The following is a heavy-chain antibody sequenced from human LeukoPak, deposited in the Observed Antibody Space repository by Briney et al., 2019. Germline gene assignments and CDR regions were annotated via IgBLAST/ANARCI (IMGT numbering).Heavy chain of an antibody. J-gene: IGHJ4*02. CDR2: FDPEDDET. D-gene: IGHD3-22*01. Sequence: GASVKVSCKVSGYTLTELSMHWVRRAPGKGLEWMGGFDPEDDETIYAQKFQGRVTMTEDTSTDTAYMELSSLRSEDTAVYYCATGYYDSSGPDYWGQGTLVTVSS. CDR3: ATGYYDSSGPDY. V-gene: IGHV1-24*01. CDR1: GYTLTELS.